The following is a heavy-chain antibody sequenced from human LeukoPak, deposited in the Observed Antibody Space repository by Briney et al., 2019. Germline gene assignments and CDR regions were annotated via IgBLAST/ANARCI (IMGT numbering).Heavy chain of an antibody. V-gene: IGHV3-30-3*01. J-gene: IGHJ6*02. CDR2: ISYDGSNK. D-gene: IGHD3-10*01. CDR1: GFTFSSYA. CDR3: ARELLYYYGSGSYSYYYYYYGMDV. Sequence: GRSLRLSCAASGFTFSSYAMPWVRQAPGKGLEWVAVISYDGSNKYYADSVKGRFTISRDNSKNTLYLQMNSLRAEDTAVYYCARELLYYYGSGSYSYYYYYYGMDVWGQGTTVTVSS.